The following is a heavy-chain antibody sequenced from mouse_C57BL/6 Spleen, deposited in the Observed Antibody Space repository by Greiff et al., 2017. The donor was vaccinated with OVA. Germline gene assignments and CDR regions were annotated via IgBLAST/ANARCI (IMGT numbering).Heavy chain of an antibody. Sequence: QVPLKQPGAELVKPGASVKLSCKASGYTFTSYWMQWVKQRPGQGLEWIGEIDPSDSYTNYNQKFKGKATVTVDTSSSTAYMQLSSRTSEDSAVYYCARKTAQAPYAMDYWGQGTSVTVSS. D-gene: IGHD3-2*02. CDR3: ARKTAQAPYAMDY. CDR2: IDPSDSYT. J-gene: IGHJ4*01. V-gene: IGHV1-50*01. CDR1: GYTFTSYW.